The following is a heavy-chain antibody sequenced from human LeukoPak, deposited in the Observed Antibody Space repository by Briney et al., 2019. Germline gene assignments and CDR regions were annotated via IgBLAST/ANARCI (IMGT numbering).Heavy chain of an antibody. J-gene: IGHJ5*02. Sequence: GGSLRLSCAASGFTFSSYAMSWVRQAPGKGLEWVSAISGSGGSTYYADSVKGRFTISRDNSKNTLYLQMNGLRAEDTAVYYCAKEPRPNIVGATTFDPWGQGTLVTVSS. D-gene: IGHD1-26*01. V-gene: IGHV3-23*01. CDR2: ISGSGGST. CDR3: AKEPRPNIVGATTFDP. CDR1: GFTFSSYA.